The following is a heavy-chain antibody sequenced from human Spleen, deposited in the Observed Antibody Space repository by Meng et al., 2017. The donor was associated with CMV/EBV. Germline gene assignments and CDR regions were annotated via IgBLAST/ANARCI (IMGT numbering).Heavy chain of an antibody. CDR2: ISPTTGTT. CDR1: GYTFTGYY. J-gene: IGHJ4*02. V-gene: IGHV1-2*02. D-gene: IGHD4-17*01. CDR3: ARSTVTTRGLGSILGY. Sequence: ASVKVSCKASGYTFTGYYMHWVRQAPGQGLEWMGMISPTTGTTWSAQEFQGRLTMTRDTSISTAYMELSRLRSDDTAVYYCARSTVTTRGLGSILGYWGQGTLVTVSS.